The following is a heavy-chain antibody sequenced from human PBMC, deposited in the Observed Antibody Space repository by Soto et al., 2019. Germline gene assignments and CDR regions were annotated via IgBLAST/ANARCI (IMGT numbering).Heavy chain of an antibody. CDR1: GFTFSSYG. CDR2: ISYDGSNK. V-gene: IGHV3-30*18. Sequence: PGGSLRLSCAASGFTFSSYGMHWVRQAPGKGLEWVAVISYDGSNKYYADSVKGRFTISRDNSKNTLYLQMNSLRAEDTAVYYCAKTVAGLNWFDPWGQGTLVTVSS. CDR3: AKTVAGLNWFDP. D-gene: IGHD6-19*01. J-gene: IGHJ5*02.